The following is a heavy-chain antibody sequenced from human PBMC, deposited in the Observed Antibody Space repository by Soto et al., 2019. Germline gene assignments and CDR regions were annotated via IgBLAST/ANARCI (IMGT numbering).Heavy chain of an antibody. CDR3: GTDRWGGAFDM. CDR2: IKEDGSVK. V-gene: IGHV3-7*01. J-gene: IGHJ3*02. CDR1: GFRLRSDW. D-gene: IGHD3-10*01. Sequence: PAGSRRLSCAAIGFRLRSDWMAWVRQIPGKGLEFVANIKEDGSVKNYVASVKGRFSSSRDNDKNSLYLQMNSPRAEDTAVYYCGTDRWGGAFDMWGQATTVTV.